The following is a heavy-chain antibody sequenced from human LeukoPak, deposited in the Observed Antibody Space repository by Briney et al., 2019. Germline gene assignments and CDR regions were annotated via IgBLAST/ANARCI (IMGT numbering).Heavy chain of an antibody. D-gene: IGHD5-18*01. J-gene: IGHJ4*02. CDR3: AKGYTYAYEY. V-gene: IGHV3-53*01. CDR2: IYSGGST. CDR1: GFTVSSSY. Sequence: GGSLRLSCAASGFTVSSSYMSWVRQAPGKGLEWVSLIYSGGSTYYAASVKGRFTISRDNSKNTLYLQMNSLRPEDTAVYYCAKGYTYAYEYWGQGTLVTVSS.